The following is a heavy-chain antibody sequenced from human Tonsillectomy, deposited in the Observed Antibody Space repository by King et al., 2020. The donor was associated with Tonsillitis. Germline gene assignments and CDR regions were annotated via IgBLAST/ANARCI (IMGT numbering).Heavy chain of an antibody. J-gene: IGHJ3*02. CDR1: GGSFSGYY. CDR2: INHSGST. Sequence: VQLQQWGAGLLKPSETLSLTCAVYGGSFSGYYWSWIRQPPGKGLEWIGEINHSGSTNYNPSLKSRVTISVDTSMNQFSLKLSSVTAADTAVYYCARLMYYDILTGYPDAFDIWGQGTMVTVSS. V-gene: IGHV4-34*01. D-gene: IGHD3-9*01. CDR3: ARLMYYDILTGYPDAFDI.